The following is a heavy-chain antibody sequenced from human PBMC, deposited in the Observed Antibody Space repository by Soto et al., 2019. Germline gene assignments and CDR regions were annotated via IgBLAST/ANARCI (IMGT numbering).Heavy chain of an antibody. D-gene: IGHD2-2*01. CDR1: GYSFTSYW. Sequence: EVQLVQSGAEVKKPGESLRISCKGSGYSFTSYWINWVRQMPGKGLEWMGRIDPSDAYTNYSPSFQGHVTISADKATXTXXLQWSSLKPSDTARYSCATEPKRTTGWGSDTACDDWGQVTLVTVS. CDR3: ATEPKRTTGWGSDTACDD. V-gene: IGHV5-10-1*01. CDR2: IDPSDAYT. J-gene: IGHJ4*02.